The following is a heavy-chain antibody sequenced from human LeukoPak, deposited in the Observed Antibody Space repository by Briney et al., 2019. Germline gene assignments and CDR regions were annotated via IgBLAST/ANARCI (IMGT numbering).Heavy chain of an antibody. CDR1: GFTVSSNE. CDR3: KKDQEGMIVVVITSLNDAFDI. V-gene: IGHV3-38-3*01. Sequence: GGSLRLSCAASGFTVSSNEMSWVRQAPGKGLEWVSSISGGSTYYADSRKGRFTISRDNSKNTLHLQMNSLRAEDTAVYYCKKDQEGMIVVVITSLNDAFDIWGQGTMVTVSS. D-gene: IGHD3-22*01. CDR2: ISGGST. J-gene: IGHJ3*02.